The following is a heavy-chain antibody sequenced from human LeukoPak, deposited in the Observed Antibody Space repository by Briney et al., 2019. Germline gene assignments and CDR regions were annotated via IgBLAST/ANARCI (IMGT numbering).Heavy chain of an antibody. CDR2: ISSSSSYI. CDR3: ARAKPISGQPLNY. D-gene: IGHD1-14*01. CDR1: GFTFSSYS. Sequence: PGGSLRLSCAASGFTFSSYSMNWVRQAPGKGLEWVSSISSSSSYIYYADSVKGRFTISRDNAKNSLYLQMNSLRAEDTAVYYCARAKPISGQPLNYWGQGTLVTVSS. J-gene: IGHJ4*02. V-gene: IGHV3-21*01.